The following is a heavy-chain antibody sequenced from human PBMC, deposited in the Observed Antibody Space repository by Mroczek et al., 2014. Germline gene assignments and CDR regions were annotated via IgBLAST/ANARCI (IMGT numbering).Heavy chain of an antibody. J-gene: IGHJ2*01. CDR3: ARGRGIAAAGAYWYFDL. D-gene: IGHD6-13*01. V-gene: IGHV4-34*01. CDR1: GGAFSGFY. CDR2: INCSGST. Sequence: QVQLQQWGAGLLKPSETLSLTCAVYGGAFSGFYWSWIRQSPGKGLEWIGEINCSGSTNYNPSLKSRVTISVDTSKNQFSLKVSSVTAADTAVYYCARGRGIAAAGAYWYFDLWGRGTLVTVSS.